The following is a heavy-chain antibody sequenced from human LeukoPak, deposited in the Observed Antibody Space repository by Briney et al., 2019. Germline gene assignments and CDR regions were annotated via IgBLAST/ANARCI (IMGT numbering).Heavy chain of an antibody. J-gene: IGHJ5*02. CDR2: IYYSGST. CDR3: ARDYGDYVINWFDP. Sequence: SETLSLTCTVSGGSISSSSYYWGWIRQPPGQGLEWIGSIYYSGSTYYNPSLKSRVTISVDTSKNQFSLKLSSVTAADTAVYYCARDYGDYVINWFDPWGQGTLVTVSS. V-gene: IGHV4-39*01. D-gene: IGHD4-17*01. CDR1: GGSISSSSYY.